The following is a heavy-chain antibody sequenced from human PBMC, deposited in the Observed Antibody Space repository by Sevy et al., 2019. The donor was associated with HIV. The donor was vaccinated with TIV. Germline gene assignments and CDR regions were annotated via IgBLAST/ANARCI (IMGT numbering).Heavy chain of an antibody. J-gene: IGHJ6*02. D-gene: IGHD2-21*02. CDR2: IYHSGST. V-gene: IGHV4-30-2*01. CDR1: GGSISSGGYS. CDR3: ARLCGGDCYRGDGMDV. Sequence: SETLSLTCAVSGGSISSGGYSWIWIRQPPGKGLEWIGYIYHSGSTYYNPSLKSRVTISVDRSKNQFSLKLSSVTAADTAVYYCARLCGGDCYRGDGMDVWGQGTTVTVSS.